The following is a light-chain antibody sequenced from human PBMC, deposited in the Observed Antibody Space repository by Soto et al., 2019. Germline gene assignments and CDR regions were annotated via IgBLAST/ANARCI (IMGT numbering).Light chain of an antibody. Sequence: ENVLTQSPGTLSLSPGERATLSCRASQSFSSSYLAWYQQKPGQAPRLLIYGTSTRATGVPDRFSGSRSQTDFTLTISRLEPEDFAVYYCQQYGSLGTFGQGTRVEIK. J-gene: IGKJ1*01. CDR1: QSFSSSY. V-gene: IGKV3-20*01. CDR3: QQYGSLGT. CDR2: GTS.